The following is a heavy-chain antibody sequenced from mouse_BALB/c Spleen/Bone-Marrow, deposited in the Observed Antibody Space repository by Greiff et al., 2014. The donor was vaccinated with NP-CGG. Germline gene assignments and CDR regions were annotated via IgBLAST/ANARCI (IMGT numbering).Heavy chain of an antibody. J-gene: IGHJ2*01. CDR1: GYTFTSYW. CDR3: ARSRTGTYFDY. D-gene: IGHD4-1*01. CDR2: INPSTGYT. Sequence: VQLQQSGAELAKPGASVKMSCKASGYTFTSYWMHWVKQRPGPGLEWIGYINPSTGYTEYNQKFKDKATLTADKSSSTAYMQLSSLTSEDSAVYYCARSRTGTYFDYWGQGTTLTVSS. V-gene: IGHV1-7*01.